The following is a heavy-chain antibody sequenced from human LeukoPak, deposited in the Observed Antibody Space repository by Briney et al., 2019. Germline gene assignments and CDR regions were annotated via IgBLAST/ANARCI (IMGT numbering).Heavy chain of an antibody. CDR1: GFTFSNYG. V-gene: IGHV3-30*02. J-gene: IGHJ3*02. D-gene: IGHD6-19*01. CDR3: ARGASVVAGNDNAFDI. Sequence: TGGSLRLSCAASGFTFSNYGMHWVRQAPGQGLEWVAFIRYDRSNKYYADSVKGRFTISRDNSKNTLYLQVNSLRAEDTAVYYCARGASVVAGNDNAFDIWGQGTMVTVSS. CDR2: IRYDRSNK.